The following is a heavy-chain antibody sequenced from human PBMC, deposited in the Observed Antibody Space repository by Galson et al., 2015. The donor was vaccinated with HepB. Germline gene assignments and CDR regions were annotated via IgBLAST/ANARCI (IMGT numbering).Heavy chain of an antibody. D-gene: IGHD5-24*01. V-gene: IGHV3-66*02. J-gene: IGHJ4*02. Sequence: SLRLSCAASGFTVSINYMSWVRQAPGKGLEWVSIIYRGGSTYYADSVKGRFTISRDNSKNTLYLQMNSLRAEDTAVYYCAGLRDGYNWGQSDYWGQGTLVTVSS. CDR3: AGLRDGYNWGQSDY. CDR1: GFTVSINY. CDR2: IYRGGST.